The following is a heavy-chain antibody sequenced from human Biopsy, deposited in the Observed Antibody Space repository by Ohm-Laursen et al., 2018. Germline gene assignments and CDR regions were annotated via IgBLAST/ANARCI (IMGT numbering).Heavy chain of an antibody. Sequence: TLSLTCSVSGASVKTSGYFWAWIRQRPGKGLEWIGYISYNERTHYNPSLTSRLAISFDTSNNRISLQLRSVSAADTAVYYCVREPKTGTAEAWYFDPWGRGSPVTVPS. V-gene: IGHV4-31*03. CDR2: ISYNERT. J-gene: IGHJ2*01. CDR1: GASVKTSGYF. CDR3: VREPKTGTAEAWYFDP. D-gene: IGHD1/OR15-1a*01.